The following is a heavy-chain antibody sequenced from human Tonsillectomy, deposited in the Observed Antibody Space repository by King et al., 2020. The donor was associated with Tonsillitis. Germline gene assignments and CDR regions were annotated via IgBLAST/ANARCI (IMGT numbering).Heavy chain of an antibody. CDR1: GYTLTSQY. D-gene: IGHD5-24*01. CDR3: TRGWLQWAFDY. CDR2: INPSGGRT. J-gene: IGHJ4*02. V-gene: IGHV1-46*03. Sequence: VQLVQSGAEVKKPGASVTVSCTASGYTLTSQYIHWVRQAPGQGLEWMGIINPSGGRTSYVQKFQGRVTMTRDTSTSTVYMELSSLRSEDTAVYYCTRGWLQWAFDYWGQGTLVTVSS.